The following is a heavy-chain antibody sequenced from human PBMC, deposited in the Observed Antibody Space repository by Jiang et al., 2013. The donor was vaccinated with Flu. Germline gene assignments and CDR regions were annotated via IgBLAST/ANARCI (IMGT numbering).Heavy chain of an antibody. Sequence: VQLVESGAEVRKPGASVKVSCKASGYSFVSYYIHWMRQAPGQGLEWIGIINPNVDSTNYTPKFQGRVAISRDTSTSTVYLELYDLRSDDTAIYYCATDPWAATLDYWGQGALVTVSS. D-gene: IGHD6-13*01. CDR1: GYSFVSYY. CDR2: INPNVDST. V-gene: IGHV1-46*01. J-gene: IGHJ4*02. CDR3: ATDPWAATLDY.